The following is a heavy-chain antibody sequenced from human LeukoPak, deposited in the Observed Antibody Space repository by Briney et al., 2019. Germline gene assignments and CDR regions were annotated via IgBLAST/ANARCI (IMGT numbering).Heavy chain of an antibody. J-gene: IGHJ3*02. CDR3: ARARSGWTSDAFDI. CDR1: GYTFTSYA. CDR2: INTNTGNP. V-gene: IGHV7-4-1*02. Sequence: GASMKVSCKASGYTFTSYAMNWVRQAPGQGLEWMGWINTNTGNPTYAQGFTGRFVFSLDTSVSTAYLQISSLKAEDTAVYYCARARSGWTSDAFDIWGQGTMVTVSS. D-gene: IGHD6-19*01.